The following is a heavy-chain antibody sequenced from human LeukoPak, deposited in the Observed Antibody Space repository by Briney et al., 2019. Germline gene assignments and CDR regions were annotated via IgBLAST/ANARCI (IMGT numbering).Heavy chain of an antibody. CDR3: ARGGGVGYDYPDL. CDR2: INPSGGSR. D-gene: IGHD3-22*01. CDR1: VYIFTSFY. Sequence: ASLKVSCTVSVYIFTSFYMHWVRQAPGQGLEWMGIINPSGGSRSYAQKFQGRVTMTRDMSTSTVYMELSSLRSEDTAVYYCARGGGVGYDYPDLWGRGTLVTVSS. J-gene: IGHJ2*01. V-gene: IGHV1-46*01.